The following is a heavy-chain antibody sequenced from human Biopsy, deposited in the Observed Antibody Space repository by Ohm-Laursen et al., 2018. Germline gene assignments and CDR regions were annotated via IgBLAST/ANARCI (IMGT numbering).Heavy chain of an antibody. V-gene: IGHV4-4*07. CDR2: IYTSGIT. CDR3: ARDRDRRGWFDP. J-gene: IGHJ5*02. CDR1: GGSLSSYS. D-gene: IGHD1-14*01. Sequence: GTLSLTCTVSGGSLSSYSWTWIRQPAGKGLEWIGQIYTSGITNYNPSLKSRVTMSVDTSKNKFSLRVSSVTAADTAVYYCARDRDRRGWFDPWGQGTLVTVSS.